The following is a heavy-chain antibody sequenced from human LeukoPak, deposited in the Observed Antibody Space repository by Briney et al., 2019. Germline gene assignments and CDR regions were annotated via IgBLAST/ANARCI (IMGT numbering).Heavy chain of an antibody. Sequence: PGGSLRLSCVVSGFTVSNNFMTWVRQAPGKGLEWVSLIYSGGNIYYADSVKGRFTISRDGSKNTLYLQMNSLRAEDTAVYYCARDPGAAAGNLWSSGQGTLVTVSS. CDR2: IYSGGNI. CDR3: ARDPGAAAGNLWS. CDR1: GFTVSNNF. J-gene: IGHJ5*02. V-gene: IGHV3-66*01. D-gene: IGHD6-13*01.